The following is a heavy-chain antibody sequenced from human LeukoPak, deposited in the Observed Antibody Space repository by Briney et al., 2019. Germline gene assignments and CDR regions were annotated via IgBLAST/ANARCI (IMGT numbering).Heavy chain of an antibody. Sequence: TSQTLSLTCTVSGGSISSGGYYWSWIRQPPGKGLEWIGYIYHSGSTYYNPSLKSRVTISVDRSKNQFSLKLSSVTAADTAVYYCARDSGSSVDPWGQGTLVTVSS. J-gene: IGHJ5*02. CDR3: ARDSGSSVDP. D-gene: IGHD6-6*01. V-gene: IGHV4-30-2*01. CDR1: GGSISSGGYY. CDR2: IYHSGST.